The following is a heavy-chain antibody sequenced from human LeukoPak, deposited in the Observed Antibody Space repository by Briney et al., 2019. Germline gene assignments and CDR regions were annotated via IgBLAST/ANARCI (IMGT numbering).Heavy chain of an antibody. CDR3: ARQGTDYDILTGYARAFDI. V-gene: IGHV4-39*01. Sequence: SETLSLTCTVSGCSISSTIHYWGWIRQPPGKGLVWLGTTYHSGSSSNHPSLKSRVTIPVDTSNNQFSMKLGSVPATDTAVYYCARQGTDYDILTGYARAFDIWGQGTMVTVSS. CDR1: GCSISSTIHY. D-gene: IGHD3-9*01. J-gene: IGHJ3*02. CDR2: TYHSGSS.